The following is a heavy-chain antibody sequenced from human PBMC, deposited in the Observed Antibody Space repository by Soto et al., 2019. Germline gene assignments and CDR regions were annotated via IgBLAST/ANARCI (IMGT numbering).Heavy chain of an antibody. J-gene: IGHJ5*02. CDR2: IYYNGRT. V-gene: IGHV4-39*01. CDR1: GGSISSSSYY. D-gene: IGHD6-19*01. Sequence: SETLSLTCTVSGGSISSSSYYWGWIRQPPGKGLEWIGSIYYNGRTYYNPSLKSRGTISVDTSKNQFSLKLSSVTAADTAVYYCARQWSSGWSNWFDPWGQGTLVTVSS. CDR3: ARQWSSGWSNWFDP.